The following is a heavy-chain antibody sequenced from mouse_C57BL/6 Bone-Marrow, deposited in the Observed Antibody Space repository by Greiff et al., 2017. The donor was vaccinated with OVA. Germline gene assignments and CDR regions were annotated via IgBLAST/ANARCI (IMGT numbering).Heavy chain of an antibody. Sequence: LQQPGASVKMSCKASGYTFTSYWITWVKQRPGQGLEWIGDIYPGSGSTNYNEKFKSKATLTVDTSSSTAYMQLSSLTSEDSAVYYCARDTTVVPDYWGQGTTLTVSS. CDR2: IYPGSGST. CDR3: ARDTTVVPDY. V-gene: IGHV1-55*01. J-gene: IGHJ2*01. D-gene: IGHD1-1*01. CDR1: GYTFTSYW.